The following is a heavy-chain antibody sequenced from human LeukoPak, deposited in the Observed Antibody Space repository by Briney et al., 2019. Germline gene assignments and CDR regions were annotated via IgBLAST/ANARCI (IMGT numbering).Heavy chain of an antibody. CDR3: ARGGGYASPIGY. CDR2: IYHSGST. J-gene: IGHJ4*02. V-gene: IGHV4-59*01. CDR1: GGPISTYY. D-gene: IGHD5-12*01. Sequence: SETLSLTCTLSGGPISTYYWSWIRQPPGKGLEWIGYIYHSGSTNYNPSLKSRVTISVDTSKNQFSLKLSSVTAADTAVYYCARGGGYASPIGYWGQGALVTVSS.